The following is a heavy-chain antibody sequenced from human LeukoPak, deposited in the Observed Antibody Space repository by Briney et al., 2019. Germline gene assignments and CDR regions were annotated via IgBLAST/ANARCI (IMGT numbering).Heavy chain of an antibody. CDR3: ARGFYRVRHDQSTYYFVH. J-gene: IGHJ4*02. Sequence: GGSLRLSCATSGFTFSSFAMHWVRQAPGKGLEWLALIWFDGSSKNYTDSVEGRFTISRDNSKNTLLLQMNSLRAEDTAVYYCARGFYRVRHDQSTYYFVHWGQGTLVTVSS. CDR2: IWFDGSSK. CDR1: GFTFSSFA. V-gene: IGHV3-33*01. D-gene: IGHD3-16*02.